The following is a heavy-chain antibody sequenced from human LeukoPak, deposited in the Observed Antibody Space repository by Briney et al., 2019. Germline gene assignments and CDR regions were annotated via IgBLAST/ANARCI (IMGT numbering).Heavy chain of an antibody. CDR1: GGTFSSYA. J-gene: IGHJ5*02. V-gene: IGHV1-69*04. CDR3: ASVLSGIAVAGSFDP. CDR2: IIPILGIA. D-gene: IGHD6-19*01. Sequence: SVKVSCKASGGTFSSYAISLVRQAPGQGLEWMGRIIPILGIANYAQKFQGRVTITADKSTSTAYMELSSLRSEDTAVYYCASVLSGIAVAGSFDPWGQGTLVTVSS.